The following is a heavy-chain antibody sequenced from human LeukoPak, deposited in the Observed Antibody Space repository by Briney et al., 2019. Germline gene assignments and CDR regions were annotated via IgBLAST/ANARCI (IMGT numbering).Heavy chain of an antibody. Sequence: GGSLRLSCAASGFTFDDYAMHWVRHAPGKGLEWVSGIRWNSGSIGYADSVKGRFTISRGNAKDFLYLQMNSLRAEDTALYYCAKDMGVAATGTGGPIDYWGQGTLVTVSS. V-gene: IGHV3-9*01. D-gene: IGHD6-13*01. CDR1: GFTFDDYA. J-gene: IGHJ4*02. CDR2: IRWNSGSI. CDR3: AKDMGVAATGTGGPIDY.